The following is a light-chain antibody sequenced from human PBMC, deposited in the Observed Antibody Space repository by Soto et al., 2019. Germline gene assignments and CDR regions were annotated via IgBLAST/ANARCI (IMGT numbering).Light chain of an antibody. J-gene: IGKJ2*01. CDR3: QQYDTYPYA. CDR2: DGS. CDR1: QSIRGW. V-gene: IGKV1-5*01. Sequence: IQMTQSPSTLPASVGERVTISCRASQSIRGWLAWYQQQPGKAPSLLIYDGSSMQSGVPSRFSGRGSGTLFTLTISSLQPNDFASYYCQQYDTYPYAFGQGTKVEIK.